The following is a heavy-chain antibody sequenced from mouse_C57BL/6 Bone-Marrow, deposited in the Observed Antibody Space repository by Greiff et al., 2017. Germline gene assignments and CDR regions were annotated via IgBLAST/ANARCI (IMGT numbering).Heavy chain of an antibody. Sequence: EVKLMESGGGLVQPGESLKLSCESNEYEFPSHDMSWVRKTPEKRLELVAAITSDGGSTYYPDTMERRFIISRDNTKKTLYLQMSSLRSEDTALYYCARRWLLPLYFDYWGQGTTLTVSS. D-gene: IGHD2-3*01. J-gene: IGHJ2*01. CDR1: EYEFPSHD. CDR3: ARRWLLPLYFDY. CDR2: ITSDGGST. V-gene: IGHV5-2*01.